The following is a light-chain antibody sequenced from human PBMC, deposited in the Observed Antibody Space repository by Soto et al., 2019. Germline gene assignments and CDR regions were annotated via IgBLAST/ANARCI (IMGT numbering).Light chain of an antibody. Sequence: IQMTQSPSSLSASVGDRVTITCRASQSISSWLAWYQQKPGKAPKLLIYKASSLESGVPSRFSGSGSGTDFTLTISCLQSEDFATYYCQQYYSYPLTFGQGTKVDI. V-gene: IGKV1-5*03. CDR3: QQYYSYPLT. CDR1: QSISSW. J-gene: IGKJ1*01. CDR2: KAS.